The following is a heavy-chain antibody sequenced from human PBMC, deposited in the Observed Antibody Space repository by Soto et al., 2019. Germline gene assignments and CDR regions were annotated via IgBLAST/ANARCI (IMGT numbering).Heavy chain of an antibody. CDR2: INQDGSVK. V-gene: IGHV3-7*01. Sequence: GSLRLSCAASGFTLSNYWMTWVRQAPGKGLEWVANINQDGSVKYYVDSVKGRFTISRDDAKNSLYLQMRSLRAEDTAVYYCAREVASAGSYWGQGTQVTVSS. D-gene: IGHD6-13*01. CDR3: AREVASAGSY. J-gene: IGHJ4*02. CDR1: GFTLSNYW.